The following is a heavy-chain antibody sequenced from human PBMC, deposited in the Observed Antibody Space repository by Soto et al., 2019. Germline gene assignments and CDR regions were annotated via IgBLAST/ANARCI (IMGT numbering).Heavy chain of an antibody. J-gene: IGHJ5*02. Sequence: EVQLLESGGGLVQPGGSLRFSCAASGFPFSNSGMCWFRQAPGRGLEWVSGIIGGAGTTYYAESVKGRFTISRDNSNKTRYLQMNSLRAEDTAVYYCARLGWNIPPFGSWGQGTLVTVSS. CDR1: GFPFSNSG. CDR3: ARLGWNIPPFGS. D-gene: IGHD1-1*01. V-gene: IGHV3-23*01. CDR2: IIGGAGTT.